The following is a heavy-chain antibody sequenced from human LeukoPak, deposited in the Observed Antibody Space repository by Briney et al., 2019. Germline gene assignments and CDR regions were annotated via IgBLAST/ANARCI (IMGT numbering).Heavy chain of an antibody. V-gene: IGHV3-21*01. CDR2: ISSSSSYI. CDR3: ARGYRLQPFDY. J-gene: IGHJ4*02. D-gene: IGHD5-24*01. CDR1: GFTFSSYS. Sequence: GGSLRLSCAASGFTFSSYSMNWVRQAPGKGLEWVSSISSSSSYIYYADSVKGRFTISRDNAKNSLYLQMNSLRAEDTAEYYCARGYRLQPFDYWGQGTLVTVSS.